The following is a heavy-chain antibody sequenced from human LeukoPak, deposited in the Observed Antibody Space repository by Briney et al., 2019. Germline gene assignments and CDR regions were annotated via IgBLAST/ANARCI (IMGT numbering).Heavy chain of an antibody. J-gene: IGHJ5*02. CDR2: IIPIFGTA. D-gene: IGHD6-13*01. V-gene: IGHV1-69*13. CDR1: GYTFTSYY. Sequence: SVKVSCKASGYTFTSYYMHWVRQAPGQGLEWMGGIIPIFGTANYAQKFQGRVTITADESTSTAYMELSSLRSEDTAVYYCGETYSSSWYGWFDPWGQGTLVTVSS. CDR3: GETYSSSWYGWFDP.